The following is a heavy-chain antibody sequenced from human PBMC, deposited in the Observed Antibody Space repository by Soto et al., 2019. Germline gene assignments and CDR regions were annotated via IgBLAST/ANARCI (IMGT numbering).Heavy chain of an antibody. CDR3: AASIFYYGMDV. Sequence: PGESLKISCKGSGYTFTNYWIGWVRQMPRKGLEWMGIIYPGDSDTKYNPSFQGQVTISADKPITTTSLQWSSLKASDTAIYYCAASIFYYGMDVWGQGTTVTVSS. CDR1: GYTFTNYW. CDR2: IYPGDSDT. J-gene: IGHJ6*02. V-gene: IGHV5-51*01.